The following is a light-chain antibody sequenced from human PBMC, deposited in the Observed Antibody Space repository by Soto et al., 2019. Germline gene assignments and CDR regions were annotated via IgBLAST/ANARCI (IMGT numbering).Light chain of an antibody. CDR3: QQSYSTPYT. CDR1: QSISSN. Sequence: DIQMTQSPSSLSASVGDRVTITCRARQSISSNLNWYQQKPGEAPKLLIYVASSLQSGVPSRFSGSESGTDYTLTIRSPQPDDFATYYGQQSYSTPYTFGQGTKLEIK. V-gene: IGKV1-39*01. CDR2: VAS. J-gene: IGKJ2*01.